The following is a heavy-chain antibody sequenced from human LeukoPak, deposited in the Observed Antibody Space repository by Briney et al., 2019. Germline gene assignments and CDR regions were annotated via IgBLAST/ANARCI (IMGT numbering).Heavy chain of an antibody. CDR1: GYSISSGYY. J-gene: IGHJ3*02. D-gene: IGHD3-22*01. Sequence: SETLSLTCTVSGYSISSGYYWGWIRQPPGKGLEWIGSIYHSGSTNYNPSLKSRVTISVDTSKNQFSLKLSSVTAADTAVYYCARPYYYDSSGDAFDIWGQGTMVTVSS. V-gene: IGHV4-38-2*02. CDR2: IYHSGST. CDR3: ARPYYYDSSGDAFDI.